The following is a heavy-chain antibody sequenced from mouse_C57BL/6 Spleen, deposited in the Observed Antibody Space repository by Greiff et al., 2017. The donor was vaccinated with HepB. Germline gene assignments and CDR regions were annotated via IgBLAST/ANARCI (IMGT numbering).Heavy chain of an antibody. D-gene: IGHD5-1*01. CDR3: ARHEEYLYYFDY. V-gene: IGHV1-82*01. CDR2: IYPGDGDT. Sequence: VQLQQSGPELVKPGASVKISCKASGYAFSSSWMNWVKQRPGKGLEWIGRIYPGDGDTNYNGKFKGKATLTADKSSSTAYMQLSSLTSEDSAVYFCARHEEYLYYFDYWGQGTTLTVSS. CDR1: GYAFSSSW. J-gene: IGHJ2*01.